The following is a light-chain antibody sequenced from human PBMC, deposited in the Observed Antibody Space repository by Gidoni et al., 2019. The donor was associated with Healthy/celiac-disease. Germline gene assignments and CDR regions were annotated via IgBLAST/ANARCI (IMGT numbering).Light chain of an antibody. CDR1: SSNIGSNY. Sequence: QSELTQPPSASGTPGPRVTIHCSGSSSNIGSNYVYWYQQLPGTAPKLLIYRNNHRPSGVPDRFSGSKSGTSASLAISGLRSEDEADYYCAAWDDSLSGVVFGGGTKLTVL. J-gene: IGLJ2*01. CDR2: RNN. CDR3: AAWDDSLSGVV. V-gene: IGLV1-47*01.